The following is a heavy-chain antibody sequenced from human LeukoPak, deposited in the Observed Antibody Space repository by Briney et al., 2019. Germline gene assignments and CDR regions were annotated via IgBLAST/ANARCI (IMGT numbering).Heavy chain of an antibody. D-gene: IGHD2-21*01. CDR1: GGSTSNTNW. CDR2: VSLAGQT. V-gene: IGHV4-4*03. CDR3: SRESWAFCPCGY. J-gene: IGHJ4*02. Sequence: PPGTLSLTCDVSGGSTSNTNWWSWVRQPPGQGLEWIGEVSLAGQTNYNPSLNGRVTMSLDESSNQLSLKLTSVTAADTAIYYCSRESWAFCPCGYWGQGTLVIVPS.